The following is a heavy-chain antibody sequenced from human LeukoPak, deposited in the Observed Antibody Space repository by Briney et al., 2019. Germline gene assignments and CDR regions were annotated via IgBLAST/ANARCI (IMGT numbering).Heavy chain of an antibody. V-gene: IGHV7-4-1*02. CDR1: GYTFTSYG. J-gene: IGHJ4*02. CDR2: INTNTGNP. D-gene: IGHD3-10*01. CDR3: TIDFGELFLDY. Sequence: ASVKVSCKASGYTFTSYGISWVRQAPGQGLEWMGWINTNTGNPTYAQGFTGRFVFSLDTSVSTAYLQISSLKAEDTAVYYCTIDFGELFLDYWGQGTLVTVSS.